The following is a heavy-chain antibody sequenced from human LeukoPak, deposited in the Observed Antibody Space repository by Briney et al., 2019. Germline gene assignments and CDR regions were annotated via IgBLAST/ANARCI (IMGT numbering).Heavy chain of an antibody. Sequence: PSETLSLTCTVSGGSVSSGSYYWSWIRQPPGKGLEWIGYIYYSASTNYNPSLKSRVTISVDTSNNQFSLKLSSVTAADTAVYYCARGSRGYNHGWGQGTLVTVSS. D-gene: IGHD5-18*01. CDR1: GGSVSSGSYY. CDR3: ARGSRGYNHG. J-gene: IGHJ4*02. CDR2: IYYSAST. V-gene: IGHV4-61*01.